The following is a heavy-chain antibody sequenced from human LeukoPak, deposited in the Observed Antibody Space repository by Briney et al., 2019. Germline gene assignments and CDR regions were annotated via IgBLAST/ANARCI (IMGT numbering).Heavy chain of an antibody. D-gene: IGHD5-18*01. Sequence: GGSLRLSCAASGFTFSSYGMHWVRQAPGKGLEWVAVISYDGSNKYYADSVKGRFTISRDNSKNTLYLQMNSLRAEDTAVYYCAKPFFGDTAMVTDAFDIRGQGTMVTVSS. CDR1: GFTFSSYG. CDR2: ISYDGSNK. V-gene: IGHV3-30*18. J-gene: IGHJ3*02. CDR3: AKPFFGDTAMVTDAFDI.